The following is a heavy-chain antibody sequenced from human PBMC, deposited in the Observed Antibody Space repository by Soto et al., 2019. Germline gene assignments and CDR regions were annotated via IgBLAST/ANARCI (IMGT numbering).Heavy chain of an antibody. CDR2: INHSGST. CDR3: ARRERYSSSPGYWFDP. V-gene: IGHV4-34*01. D-gene: IGHD6-6*01. Sequence: SEPLSLTCAVYGGSFRGYYWSWIRQPPGKGLEWIGEINHSGSTNYNPSLKSRVTISVDTSKNQFSLKLSSVTAADTAVYYCARRERYSSSPGYWFDPWGQGTLVTVSS. J-gene: IGHJ5*02. CDR1: GGSFRGYY.